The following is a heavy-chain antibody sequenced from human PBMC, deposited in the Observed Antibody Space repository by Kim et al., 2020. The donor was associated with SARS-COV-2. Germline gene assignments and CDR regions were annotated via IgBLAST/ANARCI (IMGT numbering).Heavy chain of an antibody. CDR1: GFTFSSYG. J-gene: IGHJ6*02. Sequence: GGSLRLSCAASGFTFSSYGMHWVRQAPGKGLEWVAVIWYDGSNKYYADSVKGRFTISRDNSKNTLYLQMNSLRAEDTAVYYCARDRGSGSYYYYGMDVWGQGTTVTLSS. V-gene: IGHV3-33*01. D-gene: IGHD3-10*01. CDR3: ARDRGSGSYYYYGMDV. CDR2: IWYDGSNK.